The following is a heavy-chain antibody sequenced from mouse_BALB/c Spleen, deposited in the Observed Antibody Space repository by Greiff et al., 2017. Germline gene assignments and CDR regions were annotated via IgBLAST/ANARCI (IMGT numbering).Heavy chain of an antibody. D-gene: IGHD1-1*01. J-gene: IGHJ2*01. CDR3: ARDITTGAYFDY. V-gene: IGHV5-17*02. CDR1: GFTFSSFG. CDR2: ISSGSSTI. Sequence: EVMLVESGGGLVQPGGSRKLSCAASGFTFSSFGMHWVRQAPEKGLEWVAYISSGSSTIYYADTVKGRFTISRDNPKNTLFLQMTSLRSEDTAMYYCARDITTGAYFDYWGQGTTLTVSS.